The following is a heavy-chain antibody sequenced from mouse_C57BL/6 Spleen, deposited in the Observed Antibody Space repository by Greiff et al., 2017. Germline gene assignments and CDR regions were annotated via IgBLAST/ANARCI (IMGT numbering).Heavy chain of an antibody. Sequence: EVQGVESGGGLVKPGGSLKLSCAASGFTFSSYAMSWVRQTPEKRLEWVATISDGGSYTYYPDNVKGRFTISRDNAKNNLYLQMSHLKSEDTAMYYCAREGNSNYVFAYWGQGTLVTVSA. CDR2: ISDGGSYT. CDR1: GFTFSSYA. D-gene: IGHD2-5*01. CDR3: AREGNSNYVFAY. J-gene: IGHJ3*01. V-gene: IGHV5-4*01.